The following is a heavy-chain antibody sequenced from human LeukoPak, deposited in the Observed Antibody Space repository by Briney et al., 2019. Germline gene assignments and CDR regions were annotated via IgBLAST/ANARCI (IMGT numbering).Heavy chain of an antibody. CDR1: GGTFSSYA. D-gene: IGHD2-2*02. J-gene: IGHJ4*02. CDR3: AXLTTHTCSSTSCYTPPFDY. V-gene: IGHV1-69*13. CDR2: IIPIFGTA. Sequence: GASVKVSCKASGGTFSSYAISWVRQAPGQGLEWMGGIIPIFGTANYAQKFQGRVTITADESTSTAYMELSSLRSEDTAVYYCAXLTTHTCSSTSCYTPPFDYWGQGTLVTVSS.